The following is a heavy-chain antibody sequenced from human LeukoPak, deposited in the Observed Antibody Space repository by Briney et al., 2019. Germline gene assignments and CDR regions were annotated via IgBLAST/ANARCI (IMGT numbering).Heavy chain of an antibody. CDR3: AKWTMSGNIDY. J-gene: IGHJ4*02. Sequence: GGSLRLFCAVYGFTFSSYSMNWVRQAPGKGLEWDSSISSSSNYIYYADTVKCRFTISRDNAKKSLYLQMNSLRAEDTAVYYGAKWTMSGNIDYWGQGTLVTVSS. D-gene: IGHD3-22*01. V-gene: IGHV3-21*01. CDR1: GFTFSSYS. CDR2: ISSSSNYI.